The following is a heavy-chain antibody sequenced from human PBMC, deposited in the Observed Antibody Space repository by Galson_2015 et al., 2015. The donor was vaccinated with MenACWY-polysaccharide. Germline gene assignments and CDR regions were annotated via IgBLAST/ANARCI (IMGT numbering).Heavy chain of an antibody. V-gene: IGHV3-48*02. CDR3: ARGEATLKDVYFEH. D-gene: IGHD1-1*01. CDR2: IRSSGSTI. CDR1: GFIFSTYS. Sequence: SLRLSCAASGFIFSTYSMNWVSQAPGKGLEWVSYIRSSGSTIHYADSVRGRFTISRDNAENSLYLQMNSLRDEDTAVYYCARGEATLKDVYFEHLGQGTLVTVSS. J-gene: IGHJ4*02.